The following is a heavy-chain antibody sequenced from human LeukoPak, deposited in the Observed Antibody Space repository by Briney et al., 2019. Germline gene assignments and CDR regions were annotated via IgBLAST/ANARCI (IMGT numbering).Heavy chain of an antibody. Sequence: GGSLRLSCAASGFTFSSYAMSWVRQAPGKGLKWVSTINDNGAGTYYADSVKGRFTISRDNSKNTLYLQMNSLRAEDTAVYYCARAGRGYSYGPDYWGQGTLVTVSS. CDR2: INDNGAGT. CDR3: ARAGRGYSYGPDY. V-gene: IGHV3-23*01. CDR1: GFTFSSYA. D-gene: IGHD5-18*01. J-gene: IGHJ4*02.